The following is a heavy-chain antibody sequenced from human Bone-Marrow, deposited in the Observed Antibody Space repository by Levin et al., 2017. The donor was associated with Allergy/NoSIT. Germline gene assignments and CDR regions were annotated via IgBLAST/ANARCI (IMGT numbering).Heavy chain of an antibody. CDR3: ARDEGTLLVPGATDNYVDF. CDR2: ISYDGSKE. Sequence: GGSLRLSCAASGFTLSDYGVHWVRQAPGKGLAWVAAISYDGSKEFYADSVEGRFTISRDRSENTLHLQMNSLRVEDTALYYCARDEGTLLVPGATDNYVDFWGRGTLVTVS. CDR1: GFTLSDYG. V-gene: IGHV3-30*03. D-gene: IGHD2-2*01. J-gene: IGHJ4*02.